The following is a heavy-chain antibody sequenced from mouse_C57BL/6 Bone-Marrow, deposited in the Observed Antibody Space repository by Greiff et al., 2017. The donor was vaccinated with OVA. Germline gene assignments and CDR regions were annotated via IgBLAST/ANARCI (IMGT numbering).Heavy chain of an antibody. D-gene: IGHD1-1*01. CDR2: IHPNSGST. CDR1: GYTFTSYW. CDR3: ASPLITTVVATGFDY. Sequence: QVQLQQPGAELVKPGASVKLSCKASGYTFTSYWMHWVKQRPGQGLEWIGMIHPNSGSTNYNEKFKSKATLTVDKSSSTAYMQLSSLTSEDSAVYYCASPLITTVVATGFDYWGQGTTLTVSS. V-gene: IGHV1-64*01. J-gene: IGHJ2*01.